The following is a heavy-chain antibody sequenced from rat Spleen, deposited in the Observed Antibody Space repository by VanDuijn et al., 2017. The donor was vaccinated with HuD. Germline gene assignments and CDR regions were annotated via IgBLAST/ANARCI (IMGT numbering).Heavy chain of an antibody. CDR1: GFSLSSFH. V-gene: IGHV2-63*01. CDR3: TRAGSYYSSYNVMDA. D-gene: IGHD1-2*01. CDR2: MWYDGDT. J-gene: IGHJ4*01. Sequence: QVQLKESGPGLVQPSQTLSLTCTVSGFSLSSFHVSWVRQPSGKGPEWMGRMWYDGDTAYNSALKSRLSISRDTSKNQVFLKMNSLQTDDTGTYYCTRAGSYYSSYNVMDAWGQGASVTVSS.